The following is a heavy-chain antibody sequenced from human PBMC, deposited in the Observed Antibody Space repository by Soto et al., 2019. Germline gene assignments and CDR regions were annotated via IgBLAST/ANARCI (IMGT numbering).Heavy chain of an antibody. J-gene: IGHJ4*02. CDR1: GFTFSSYA. Sequence: GGSLRLSCAASGFTFSSYAMHWVRQAPGKGLEWVAVISYDGSNKYYADSVKGRFTISRDNSKNTLYLQMNSLRAEDTAVYYCARDSPEVVYWGQGTLVTVSS. D-gene: IGHD2-2*01. CDR3: ARDSPEVVY. V-gene: IGHV3-30-3*01. CDR2: ISYDGSNK.